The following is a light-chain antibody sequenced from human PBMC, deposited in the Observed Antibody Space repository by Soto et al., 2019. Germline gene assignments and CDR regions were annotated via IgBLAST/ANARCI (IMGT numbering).Light chain of an antibody. CDR1: SSNIGNNY. CDR2: ENN. Sequence: QSVLTQPPSVSAAPGQKVTISCSGSSSNIGNNYVSWYQQLPGTAPRLLIYENNLRPSGIPDRFSGSKSGTSATLGITGLQTGDEADYYCATWDSSLSAGVLGGGTKLTVL. J-gene: IGLJ3*02. V-gene: IGLV1-51*02. CDR3: ATWDSSLSAGV.